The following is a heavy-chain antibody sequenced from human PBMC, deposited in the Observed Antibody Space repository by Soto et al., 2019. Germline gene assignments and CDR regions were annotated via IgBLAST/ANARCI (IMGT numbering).Heavy chain of an antibody. CDR2: IYHSGST. CDR1: GGSISSYY. V-gene: IGHV4-59*12. CDR3: ARVSGSYYYGMDV. Sequence: SETLSLTCTVSGGSISSYYWSWIRQPPGKGLEWIGEIYHSGSTNYNPSLKSRVTISVDKSKNQFSLKLSSVIAADTAVYYCARVSGSYYYGMDVWGQGTTVTVSS. J-gene: IGHJ6*02. D-gene: IGHD1-26*01.